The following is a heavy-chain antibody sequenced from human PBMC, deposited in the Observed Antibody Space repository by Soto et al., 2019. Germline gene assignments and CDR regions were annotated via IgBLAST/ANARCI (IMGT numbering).Heavy chain of an antibody. J-gene: IGHJ2*01. CDR3: ARESHDILTGPPWVWYFDL. V-gene: IGHV4-34*01. Sequence: QVQLQQWGAGPLRPLETLSLTCGVSGGSFSGYYWAWIRQSPGKGLEWIGEINDRGSINYNPSLKSGVSISVDTSKNHYSLKLRSVTAADTAVYYCARESHDILTGPPWVWYFDLWGRGTLVTVSS. CDR2: INDRGSI. CDR1: GGSFSGYY. D-gene: IGHD3-9*01.